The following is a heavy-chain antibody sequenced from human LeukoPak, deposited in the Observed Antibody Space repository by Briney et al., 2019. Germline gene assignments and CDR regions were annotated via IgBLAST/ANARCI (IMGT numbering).Heavy chain of an antibody. CDR1: GYSFASSW. CDR3: ARHGHCTNGVCYSNYYYHMDV. D-gene: IGHD2-8*01. V-gene: IGHV5-51*01. Sequence: GESLKISCKGSGYSFASSWIGWVRQMPGKGLEWMGIIYPDDSDTRYSPSFEGQITISVDKSISTAYLQWSSLKASDTAVYYFARHGHCTNGVCYSNYYYHMDVWGKGTTVTVSS. CDR2: IYPDDSDT. J-gene: IGHJ6*03.